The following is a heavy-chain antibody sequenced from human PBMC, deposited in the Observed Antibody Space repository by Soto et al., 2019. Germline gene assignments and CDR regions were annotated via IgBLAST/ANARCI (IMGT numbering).Heavy chain of an antibody. Sequence: GGSLRLSCAASGFTFSSYSMNWVRQAPGKGPEWVSYISSSSSTIYYADSVKGRFTISRDNAKNSLYLQMNSLRDEDTAVYYCARAGYCSGGSCYSGSGTEFDYWGQGTLVTVSS. J-gene: IGHJ4*02. D-gene: IGHD2-15*01. V-gene: IGHV3-48*02. CDR1: GFTFSSYS. CDR3: ARAGYCSGGSCYSGSGTEFDY. CDR2: ISSSSSTI.